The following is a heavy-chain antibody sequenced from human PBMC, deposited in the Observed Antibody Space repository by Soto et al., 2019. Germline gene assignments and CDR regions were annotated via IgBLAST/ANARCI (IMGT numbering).Heavy chain of an antibody. CDR2: IYATGTT. J-gene: IGHJ5*02. Sequence: LSLTCTVSGASISGFYWSWIRKSAGKVLEWIGRIYATGTTDYNPSLKSRVMMSVDTSKKQFSLKLRSVTAADTAVYYCVRDGTKTLRDWFDPWGQGISVTVS. V-gene: IGHV4-4*07. D-gene: IGHD1-1*01. CDR3: VRDGTKTLRDWFDP. CDR1: GASISGFY.